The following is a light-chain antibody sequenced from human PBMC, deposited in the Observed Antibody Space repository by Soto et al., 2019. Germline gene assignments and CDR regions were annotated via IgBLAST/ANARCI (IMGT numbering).Light chain of an antibody. J-gene: IGKJ4*02. CDR1: QSVRNN. CDR2: GAS. CDR3: QHYENLPLT. V-gene: IGKV3-15*01. Sequence: EIVMTQSPATLSVSPGERATLSCRASQSVRNNLAWYQQRPGRAPRLIIYGASTRASGIPARFSGSGAGTEFTLNLSRLKSEALAVYHCQHYENLPLTFGGGTKVEIK.